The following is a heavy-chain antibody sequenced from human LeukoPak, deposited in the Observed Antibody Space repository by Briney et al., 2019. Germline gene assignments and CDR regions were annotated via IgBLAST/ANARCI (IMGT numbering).Heavy chain of an antibody. CDR3: ARDSNRGYFDY. J-gene: IGHJ4*02. CDR2: IKQDGSER. Sequence: PGGSLRLSCAASGFTFSSYWMSWVRQAPGKGLEWVANIKQDGSERYYVDSVKGRFTISRDNAKNSLYLQMNSLRAEDTAVYYCARDSNRGYFDYWGQGTLVTVSS. V-gene: IGHV3-7*01. D-gene: IGHD3-16*02. CDR1: GFTFSSYW.